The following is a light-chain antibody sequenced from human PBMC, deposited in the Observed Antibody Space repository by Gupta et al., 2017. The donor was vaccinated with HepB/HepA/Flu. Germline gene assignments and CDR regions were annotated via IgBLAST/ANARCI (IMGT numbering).Light chain of an antibody. Sequence: MVLTQSPGPLSLSPGESATLSCSASQRFSSSYLPWSQQKPGHPPRLLIYAASDRATGIPERFSGSGAGTDVTISRTRLETEDFAVDYCQEYGRQRHTFGEGTKLEIK. V-gene: IGKV3-20*01. CDR2: AAS. CDR3: QEYGRQRHT. J-gene: IGKJ2*01. CDR1: QRFSSSY.